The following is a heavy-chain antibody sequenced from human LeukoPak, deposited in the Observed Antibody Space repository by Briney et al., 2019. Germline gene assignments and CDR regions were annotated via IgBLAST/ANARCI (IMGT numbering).Heavy chain of an antibody. CDR1: GYSFTSYW. J-gene: IGHJ6*03. CDR2: IYPGDSDT. V-gene: IGHV5-51*01. Sequence: GESLKISCKGSGYSFTSYWIGWVRQMPGKGLEWMGIIYPGDSDTRYSPSFQGQVTISADKSISTAYLQWSSLKVSDTAMYYCARRSARYCSGGSCYSRGSYYYYYMDVWGKGTTVTVSS. D-gene: IGHD2-15*01. CDR3: ARRSARYCSGGSCYSRGSYYYYYMDV.